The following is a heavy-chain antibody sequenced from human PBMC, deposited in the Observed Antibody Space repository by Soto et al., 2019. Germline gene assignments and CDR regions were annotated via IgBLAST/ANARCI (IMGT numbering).Heavy chain of an antibody. Sequence: ASVKVSCKASGYTFTSYYMHWVRQAPGQGLEWMGIINPSGGSTSYAQKFQGRVTMTRDTSTSTVYMELSSLRSEDTAVYYCAQGGSAAAGPTVYYYGMAVWGQGTTVTVSS. CDR2: INPSGGST. CDR3: AQGGSAAAGPTVYYYGMAV. D-gene: IGHD6-13*01. J-gene: IGHJ6*02. CDR1: GYTFTSYY. V-gene: IGHV1-46*01.